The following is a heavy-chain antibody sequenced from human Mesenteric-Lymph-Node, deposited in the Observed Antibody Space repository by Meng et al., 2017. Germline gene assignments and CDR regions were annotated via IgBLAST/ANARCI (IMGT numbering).Heavy chain of an antibody. CDR1: GFTFSNYA. Sequence: GESLKISCAASGFTFSNYAMNWVRQAPGKGLEWVSYISSSGSTIYYADSVKGRFTISRDNAKNSLYLQMNSLRAEDTAVYYCARVTGWEPRFIDYWGQGNQVNGAS. CDR2: ISSSGSTI. J-gene: IGHJ4*02. CDR3: ARVTGWEPRFIDY. V-gene: IGHV3-48*03. D-gene: IGHD1-26*01.